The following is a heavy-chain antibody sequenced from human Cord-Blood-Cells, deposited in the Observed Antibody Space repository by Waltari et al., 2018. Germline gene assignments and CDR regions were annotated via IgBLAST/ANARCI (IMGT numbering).Heavy chain of an antibody. D-gene: IGHD3-10*01. CDR2: INPSGGST. J-gene: IGHJ2*01. CDR3: ASRGRDWYFDL. Sequence: QVQLVQSGVEVKKPGPSVRVSCKASGYTFTSYFSHRVRQAPGQGLEWMGIINPSGGSTSYAQKFQGRVTMTRDTSTSTVYMELSSLRSEDTAVYYCASRGRDWYFDLWGRGTLVTVSS. V-gene: IGHV1-46*01. CDR1: GYTFTSYF.